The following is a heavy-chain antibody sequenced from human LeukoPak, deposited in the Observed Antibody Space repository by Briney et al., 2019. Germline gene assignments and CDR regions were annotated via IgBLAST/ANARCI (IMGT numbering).Heavy chain of an antibody. CDR3: TRDTDGSLDY. CDR1: GFTFTNSW. CDR2: IKQDGSTK. Sequence: PGGSLRLSCAASGFTFTNSWMAWVRQAPGKGLGWVANIKQDGSTKHYADSLKGRFTISRDNPKNSLYLQMNNLRADDTAVYYCTRDTDGSLDYWGQGILVTVAS. J-gene: IGHJ4*02. V-gene: IGHV3-7*01. D-gene: IGHD1-26*01.